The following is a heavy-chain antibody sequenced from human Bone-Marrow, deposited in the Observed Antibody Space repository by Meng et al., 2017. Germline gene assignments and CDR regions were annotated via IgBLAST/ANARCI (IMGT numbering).Heavy chain of an antibody. V-gene: IGHV3-74*01. CDR2: TXXXXXXX. Sequence: VQLVESGGGLVQPGGSLRLAWVASGFTVSTYWLPLGRQAPGKGLVXXXXTXXXXXXXVYAXXXKGRXXXSRDNAXNTLYLXXNSLXAEDTAVYXCAAAWELLPPGYWGQGTLVTVSS. CDR3: AAAWELLPPGY. D-gene: IGHD1-26*01. J-gene: IGHJ4*02. CDR1: GFTVSTYW.